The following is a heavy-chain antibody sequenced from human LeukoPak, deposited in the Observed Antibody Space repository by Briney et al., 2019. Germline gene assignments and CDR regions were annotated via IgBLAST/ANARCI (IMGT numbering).Heavy chain of an antibody. CDR1: GFTFSNYA. Sequence: GASLRLSCAASGFTFSNYAMSWVRQAPGKGLEWVSTISGTAASTYYADSVKGRFTISRDNSKNTLFLQVNNLRAEDTALYYCAKDRWYSRGGFLDHWGQGTLVTVSS. V-gene: IGHV3-23*01. D-gene: IGHD6-13*01. CDR3: AKDRWYSRGGFLDH. CDR2: ISGTAAST. J-gene: IGHJ4*02.